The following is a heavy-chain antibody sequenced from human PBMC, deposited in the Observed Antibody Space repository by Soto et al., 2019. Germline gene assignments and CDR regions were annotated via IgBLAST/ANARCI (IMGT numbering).Heavy chain of an antibody. V-gene: IGHV4-30-2*01. D-gene: IGHD3-22*01. Sequence: QLQLQESSLGLVKPSQTLSLTCAVSGGSISSGDYSWNWIRQPPGKGLEWIGYIYFGGGTYYNPSLKSPVTMHVDRSRNQFALKLNSVTAADTAVYYCARVRSEFDTSGPVDYWGQGTLVTVSS. CDR1: GGSISSGDYS. CDR2: IYFGGGT. CDR3: ARVRSEFDTSGPVDY. J-gene: IGHJ4*01.